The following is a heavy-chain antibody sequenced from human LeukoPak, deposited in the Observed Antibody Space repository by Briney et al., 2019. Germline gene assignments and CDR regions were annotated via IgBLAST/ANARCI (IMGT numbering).Heavy chain of an antibody. CDR2: ISSNGGTI. D-gene: IGHD3-16*02. J-gene: IGHJ4*02. Sequence: GGSLRLSCVASGFTFSSSSLHWVRQAPGRGLEWLSYISSNGGTIYYADSVKGRFTISRDNVNNSLHLEMNSLRSEDTAVYYCARLILTSDDAYWGQGTLVTVSS. V-gene: IGHV3-48*01. CDR1: GFTFSSSS. CDR3: ARLILTSDDAY.